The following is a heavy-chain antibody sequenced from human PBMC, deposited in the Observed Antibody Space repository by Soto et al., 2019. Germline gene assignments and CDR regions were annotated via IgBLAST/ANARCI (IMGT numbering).Heavy chain of an antibody. CDR1: CGSIRVYY. Sequence: SETRCLTCTLHCGSIRVYYWSGSPQPPGKGLEWIGYMYNTGSTVYNPSFKSRVTISVDTSKNQFSLKLNSVTAADTAVYYCARDLWGYCGTDCYPLDVWGQGTTVT. V-gene: IGHV4-59*01. D-gene: IGHD2-21*02. J-gene: IGHJ6*02. CDR2: MYNTGST. CDR3: ARDLWGYCGTDCYPLDV.